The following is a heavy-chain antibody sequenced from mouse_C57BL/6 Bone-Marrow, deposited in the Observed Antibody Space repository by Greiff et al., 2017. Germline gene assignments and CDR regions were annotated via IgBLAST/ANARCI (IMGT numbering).Heavy chain of an antibody. CDR1: GFTFTDYY. J-gene: IGHJ3*01. CDR3: ARYDYGPFAY. Sequence: DVKLVESGGGLVQPGGSLSLSCAASGFTFTDYYMSWVRQPPGKALEWLGFIRNKANGYTTEYSASVKGRFTISRDNSQSILYLQMNALRAEDSATYYCARYDYGPFAYWGQGTLVTVSA. V-gene: IGHV7-3*01. CDR2: IRNKANGYTT. D-gene: IGHD2-4*01.